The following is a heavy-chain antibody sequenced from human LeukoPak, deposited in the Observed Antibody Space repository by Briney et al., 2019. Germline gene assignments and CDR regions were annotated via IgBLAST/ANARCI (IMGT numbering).Heavy chain of an antibody. J-gene: IGHJ4*02. CDR3: ARETGTRRTYYFDY. V-gene: IGHV4-39*07. D-gene: IGHD1-7*01. CDR2: IYYSGST. Sequence: SETLSLTCTVSGGSISSSSYYWGWIRQPPGKGLEWIGSIYYSGSTYYNPSLKSRVTMSVDTSKNQFSLKLSSVTAADTAVYYCARETGTRRTYYFDYWGQGTLVTVSS. CDR1: GGSISSSSYY.